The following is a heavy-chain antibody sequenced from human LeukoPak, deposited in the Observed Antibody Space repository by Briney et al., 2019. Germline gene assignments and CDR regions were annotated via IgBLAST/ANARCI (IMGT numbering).Heavy chain of an antibody. CDR1: GFTFSSYG. CDR2: ISGSGGST. V-gene: IGHV3-23*01. Sequence: GGSLRLSCAVSGFTFSSYGMSWVRHAPGKGLEWVSAISGSGGSTYYADSVKGRFTISRDNSKNTLFLQMNSLRSEDTAMYYCARVQGGGYRTADYWGQGTLVTVSS. J-gene: IGHJ4*02. D-gene: IGHD6-19*01. CDR3: ARVQGGGYRTADY.